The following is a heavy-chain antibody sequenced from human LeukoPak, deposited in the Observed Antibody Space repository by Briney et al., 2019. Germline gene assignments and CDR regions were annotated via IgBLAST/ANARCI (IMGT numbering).Heavy chain of an antibody. CDR1: GGSISSYY. D-gene: IGHD2-15*01. Sequence: SETLSLTCTVSGGSISSYYWSWIRQPPGKGLEWIGYIYYSGSTNYNPSLKSRVTISVDTSKNQFSLKLSSVTAAGTAVYYCARRHRYCSGGSCQGPDAFDIWGQGTMVTVS. CDR3: ARRHRYCSGGSCQGPDAFDI. J-gene: IGHJ3*02. V-gene: IGHV4-59*01. CDR2: IYYSGST.